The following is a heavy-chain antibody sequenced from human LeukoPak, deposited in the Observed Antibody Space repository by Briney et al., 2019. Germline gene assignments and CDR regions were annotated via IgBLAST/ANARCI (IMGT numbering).Heavy chain of an antibody. V-gene: IGHV1-18*01. CDR2: ISAYNGNT. J-gene: IGHJ6*03. CDR3: ARGYCSSTGCFLYYYYMDV. Sequence: ASVKVSCKASGYTFTSYGISWVRQAPGQGLEWMGWISAYNGNTNYAQKLQGRVTMTTDTATSTAYMELRSLRSDDTAVYYCARGYCSSTGCFLYYYYMDVWGKGATVTVSS. D-gene: IGHD2-2*01. CDR1: GYTFTSYG.